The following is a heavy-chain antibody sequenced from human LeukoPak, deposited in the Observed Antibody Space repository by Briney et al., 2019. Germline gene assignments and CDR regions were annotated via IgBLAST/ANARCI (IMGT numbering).Heavy chain of an antibody. CDR2: INSDGSST. V-gene: IGHV3-74*01. CDR1: GFTFSSYW. D-gene: IGHD6-19*01. CDR3: ARVEQWLKFIDY. J-gene: IGHJ4*02. Sequence: GGSLRLSCAASGFTFSSYWMHWVRQAPGKGLVWVSRINSDGSSTSYADSVKGRFTISRDNAKNTLYLQMNSLRAEDTAVYYCARVEQWLKFIDYWGQGTLVTVSS.